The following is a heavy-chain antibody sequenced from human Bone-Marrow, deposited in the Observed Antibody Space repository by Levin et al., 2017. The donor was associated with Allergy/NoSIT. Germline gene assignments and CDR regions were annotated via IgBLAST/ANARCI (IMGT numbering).Heavy chain of an antibody. CDR2: IWYDGSNK. J-gene: IGHJ5*02. V-gene: IGHV3-33*01. CDR1: GFTFSSYG. Sequence: GGSLRLSCAASGFTFSSYGMHWVRQAPGKGLEWVAVIWYDGSNKYYADSVKGRFTISRDNSKNTLYLQMNSLRAEDTAVYYCAREVVVPAAIGRGWFDPWGQGTLVTVSS. CDR3: AREVVVPAAIGRGWFDP. D-gene: IGHD2-2*02.